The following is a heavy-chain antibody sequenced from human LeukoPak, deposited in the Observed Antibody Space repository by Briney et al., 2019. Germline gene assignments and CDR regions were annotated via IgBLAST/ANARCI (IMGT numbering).Heavy chain of an antibody. Sequence: GGSLRLSCAASGFTFSSYWMHWVRQAPGKGLVWVSRINTDGSSTSYADSVKGRFTISRDNAKNTLYLQMNSLRAEDTAVYYCARVGIAARRSLDYWGQGTLVTVSS. D-gene: IGHD6-6*01. J-gene: IGHJ4*02. V-gene: IGHV3-74*01. CDR1: GFTFSSYW. CDR2: INTDGSST. CDR3: ARVGIAARRSLDY.